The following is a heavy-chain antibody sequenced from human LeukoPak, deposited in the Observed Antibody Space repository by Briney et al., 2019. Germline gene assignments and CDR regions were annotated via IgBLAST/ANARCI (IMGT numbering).Heavy chain of an antibody. CDR2: IYYSGST. CDR3: ARLNWFGGVTVQSQA. CDR1: GGSISSSSYY. Sequence: SETLSLTCTVSGGSISSSSYYWGWIRQPPGKGLEWIGSIYYSGSTYYNPSLKSRVTISVDTSKNQFSLKLSSVTAADTAVYYCARLNWFGGVTVQSQAWGQGTLVTVSS. J-gene: IGHJ4*02. D-gene: IGHD3-16*02. V-gene: IGHV4-39*07.